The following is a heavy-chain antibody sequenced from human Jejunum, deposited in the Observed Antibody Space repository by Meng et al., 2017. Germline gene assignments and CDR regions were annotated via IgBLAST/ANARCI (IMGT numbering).Heavy chain of an antibody. V-gene: IGHV4-61*08. J-gene: IGHJ4*02. CDR3: ARDHMGSLDY. CDR1: GGSVSSAGYQ. CDR2: AST. Sequence: QVKLEESGPGLVRPSETRSLICSVSGGSVSSAGYQWSWIRQPPGKGLEWIGYASTNYNPSLKSRVTISVDTSKNQFSLRLTSVTAADTAVYYCARDHMGSLDYWGQGILVTVSS. D-gene: IGHD1-26*01.